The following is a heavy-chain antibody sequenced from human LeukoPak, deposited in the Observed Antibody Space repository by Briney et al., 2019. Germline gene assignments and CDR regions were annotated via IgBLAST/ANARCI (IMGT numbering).Heavy chain of an antibody. CDR2: IHYTGST. D-gene: IGHD4-17*01. J-gene: IGHJ4*02. V-gene: IGHV4-59*01. CDR3: AGGPAVTTNDY. Sequence: SETLSLTCTVSGGSLSSYYWTWIRQTPGKGLDWIGYIHYTGSTNYNPSLKSRVTISVDTSKSQFSLELTSVTAADTAVYYCAGGPAVTTNDYWGQGTLVTVFS. CDR1: GGSLSSYY.